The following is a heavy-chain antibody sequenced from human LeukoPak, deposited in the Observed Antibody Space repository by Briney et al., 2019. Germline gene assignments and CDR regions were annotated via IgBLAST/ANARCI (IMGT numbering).Heavy chain of an antibody. D-gene: IGHD2-2*01. J-gene: IGHJ4*02. Sequence: GGSLRLSCVASGFTFSSYGIHWVRQAPGKGLEWVAFIRYDGSNKYYADSVKGRFTISRDNSKNTLYLRMNSLRAEDTAVYYCAKGKGYCSSTSCPVHFDYWGQGTLVTVSS. CDR1: GFTFSSYG. CDR2: IRYDGSNK. CDR3: AKGKGYCSSTSCPVHFDY. V-gene: IGHV3-30*02.